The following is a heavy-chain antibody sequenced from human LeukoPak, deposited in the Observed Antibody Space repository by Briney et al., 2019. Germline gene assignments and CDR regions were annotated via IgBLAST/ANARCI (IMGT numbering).Heavy chain of an antibody. D-gene: IGHD2-2*01. CDR2: IYSGGST. CDR1: GFTVSSNY. Sequence: PGGSLRLSCAASGFTVSSNYMSWVRQAPGKGLEWVSVIYSGGSTYYADSVKGRFTISRDNSKNTLYLQMNSLRAEDTAVYYCARVVPAAMLDYWGQGTLVTVSS. CDR3: ARVVPAAMLDY. V-gene: IGHV3-66*02. J-gene: IGHJ4*02.